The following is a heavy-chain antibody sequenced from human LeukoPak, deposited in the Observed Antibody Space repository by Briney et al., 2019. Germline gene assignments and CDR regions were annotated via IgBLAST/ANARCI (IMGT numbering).Heavy chain of an antibody. CDR1: GGSITNTNY. CDR2: VNLQGST. Sequence: NTSGTLSLTCGVSGGSITNTNYWTWVRQPPGKGLEWIGEVNLQGSTNYNPPLMGRVAIAVDTSENHISLQLTSVTAADTAVYYCAREGGPYRPLDYSGQGTLVTVSS. CDR3: AREGGPYRPLDY. J-gene: IGHJ4*02. V-gene: IGHV4-4*02.